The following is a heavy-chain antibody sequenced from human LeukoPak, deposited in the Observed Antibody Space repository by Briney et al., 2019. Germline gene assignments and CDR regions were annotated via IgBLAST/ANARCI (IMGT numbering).Heavy chain of an antibody. D-gene: IGHD1-26*01. CDR3: AKSTIVGATVDAFDI. V-gene: IGHV3-30*02. J-gene: IGHJ3*02. CDR1: GFTFSSYV. CDR2: IRYDGTNR. Sequence: GGSLRLSCAASGFTFSSYVMHWVRQAPGKGLEWVAFIRYDGTNRYYADSVKGRFTISRDDSKNTLYLQMNSLRAEDTAVYYCAKSTIVGATVDAFDIWGQGTMVTVSS.